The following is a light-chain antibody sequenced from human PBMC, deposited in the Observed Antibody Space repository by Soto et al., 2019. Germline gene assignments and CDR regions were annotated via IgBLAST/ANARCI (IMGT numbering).Light chain of an antibody. J-gene: IGKJ5*01. CDR2: DAS. CDR3: QQRSDWPIT. Sequence: ESVMTQSPATLSVSPGERATLSCRASQSVGSNLAWYQQKPGQAPRLLIYDASNRATGIPARFSGSGSGTDFTLTISSLEPEDFAVYYCQQRSDWPITFGQGTRLEI. V-gene: IGKV3-11*01. CDR1: QSVGSN.